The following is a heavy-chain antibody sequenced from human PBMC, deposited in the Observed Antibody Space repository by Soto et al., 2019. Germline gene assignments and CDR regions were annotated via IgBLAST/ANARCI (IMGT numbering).Heavy chain of an antibody. CDR3: AKGRSYYYYYGVDV. CDR1: GFTFSGYA. V-gene: IGHV3-23*01. CDR2: IHSGGST. Sequence: GGSLRLSCAASGFTFSGYAMSWVRQAPGKGLEWVSVIHSGGSTYYADSVKGRFTISRDNSKSTLYLQMNSLRAEDTALYYCAKGRSYYYYYGVDVWGQGTTVTVSS. J-gene: IGHJ6*02.